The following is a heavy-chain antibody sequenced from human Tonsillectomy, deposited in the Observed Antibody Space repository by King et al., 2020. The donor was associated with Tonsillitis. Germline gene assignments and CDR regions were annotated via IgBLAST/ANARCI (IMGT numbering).Heavy chain of an antibody. CDR1: GGSISSYY. J-gene: IGHJ4*02. CDR2: IYYSGST. V-gene: IGHV4-59*01. D-gene: IGHD1-7*01. CDR3: AGGGWNSDY. Sequence: QVQLQESGPGLVKPSETLSLTCTVSGGSISSYYWSWIRQPPGKGLEWIGYIYYSGSTNYNPSLKSRVTISVDTSKNQFSLKLSSVTAADTAVYYFAGGGWNSDYWGQGTLVTVSS.